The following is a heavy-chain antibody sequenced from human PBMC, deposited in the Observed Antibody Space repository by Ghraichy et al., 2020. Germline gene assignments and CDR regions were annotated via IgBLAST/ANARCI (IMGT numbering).Heavy chain of an antibody. CDR1: GFTFSSYS. CDR2: ISSSSSYI. J-gene: IGHJ4*02. D-gene: IGHD1-26*01. CDR3: ARVEGGRGAWPHDYGDY. V-gene: IGHV3-21*01. Sequence: GGSLRLSCAASGFTFSSYSMNWVRQAPGKGLEWVSSISSSSSYIYYADSVKGRFTISRDNAKNSLYLQMNSLSDEDTAVYYGARVEGGRGAWPHDYGDYWGQGTLVTVSS.